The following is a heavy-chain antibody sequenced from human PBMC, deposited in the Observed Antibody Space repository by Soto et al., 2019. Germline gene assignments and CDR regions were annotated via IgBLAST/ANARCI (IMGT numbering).Heavy chain of an antibody. D-gene: IGHD1-1*01. J-gene: IGHJ4*02. Sequence: PGGSLRLSCAASGFTFDDYAMHWVRQAPGKGLEWVSGISWNSGSIGYADSVKGRFTISRDNAKNSLYLQMNSLRAEDTALYYCVNSQFDYWGQGTLVTVSS. CDR3: VNSQFDY. CDR2: ISWNSGSI. CDR1: GFTFDDYA. V-gene: IGHV3-9*01.